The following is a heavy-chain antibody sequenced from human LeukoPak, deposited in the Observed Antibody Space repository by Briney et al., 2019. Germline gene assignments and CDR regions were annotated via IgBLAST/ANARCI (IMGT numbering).Heavy chain of an antibody. D-gene: IGHD5-24*01. Sequence: ASVKVSCKASGYTFTSYDINWVRQATGQGLEWMGWMNPNSGNAGYAQQFQGRVTMTRNTSISTAYMELSSLRSEDTAVYYCARVKDRRDGYNYGYWGQGTLVTVSS. CDR3: ARVKDRRDGYNYGY. CDR2: MNPNSGNA. V-gene: IGHV1-8*01. J-gene: IGHJ4*02. CDR1: GYTFTSYD.